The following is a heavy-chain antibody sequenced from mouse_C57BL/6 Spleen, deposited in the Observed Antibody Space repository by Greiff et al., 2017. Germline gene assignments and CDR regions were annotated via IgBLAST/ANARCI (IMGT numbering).Heavy chain of an antibody. CDR2: IRNKANGYTT. V-gene: IGHV7-3*01. D-gene: IGHD1-1*02. Sequence: EVKLMESGGGLVQPGGSLSLSCAASGFTFTDYYMSWVRQPPGKALEWLGFIRNKANGYTTEYSASVKGRFTISRDNSPRILYLEMNAKRAEDSATYYCARVGGYGRDYWGQGTTLTVSS. CDR1: GFTFTDYY. J-gene: IGHJ2*01. CDR3: ARVGGYGRDY.